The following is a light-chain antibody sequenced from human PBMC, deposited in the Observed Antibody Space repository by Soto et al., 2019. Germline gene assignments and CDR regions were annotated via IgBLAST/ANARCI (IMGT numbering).Light chain of an antibody. V-gene: IGLV2-14*01. Sequence: QSVLTQPASVSGSPGQSITISCTGTSSDVGGYNYVSWYQQHPGKAPKLMIYEVSNRPSGVSNRFSGSKSGNTASLTISGLQAEYEADYYCSSYTSSTFYVFGTGTNVAGL. CDR3: SSYTSSTFYV. CDR1: SSDVGGYNY. J-gene: IGLJ1*01. CDR2: EVS.